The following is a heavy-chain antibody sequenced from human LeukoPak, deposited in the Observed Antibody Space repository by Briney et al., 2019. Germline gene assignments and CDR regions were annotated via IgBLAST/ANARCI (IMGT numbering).Heavy chain of an antibody. CDR1: GYTFTGYY. CDR3: ARGQWSHSGVYFDY. D-gene: IGHD2-15*01. Sequence: ASVKVSCKASGYTFTGYYMHWVRQAPGQGLEWMGWINPNSGGTNYAQKFQGWVTMTRDTSISTAYMELSSLRSEDTAVYYCARGQWSHSGVYFDYWGQGTLVTVSS. V-gene: IGHV1-2*04. CDR2: INPNSGGT. J-gene: IGHJ4*02.